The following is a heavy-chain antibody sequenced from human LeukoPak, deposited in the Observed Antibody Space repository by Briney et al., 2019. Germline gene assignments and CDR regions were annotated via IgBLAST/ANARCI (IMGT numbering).Heavy chain of an antibody. J-gene: IGHJ4*02. CDR1: GYTFTDCF. CDR3: ARGVAGTPLTDY. CDR2: INPNSGGT. V-gene: IGHV1-2*02. D-gene: IGHD6-19*01. Sequence: ASVKVSCKASGYTFTDCFLHWVRQAPGQGLEWMGWINPNSGGTNYAQKFQGRVTMTRDTSISIAYMELSRLRSDDTAVYYCARGVAGTPLTDYWGQGTLVTVSS.